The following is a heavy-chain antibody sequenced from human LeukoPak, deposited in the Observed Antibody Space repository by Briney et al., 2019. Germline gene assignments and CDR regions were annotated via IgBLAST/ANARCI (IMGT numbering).Heavy chain of an antibody. J-gene: IGHJ4*02. D-gene: IGHD3-16*01. Sequence: SETLSLTCTVSGYSISSGYYWGWIRQPPGKGLEWIGSIYHSGSTYYNPSLKSRVTISVDTSKNQFSLKLSSVTAADTAVYYCARDFHLGFDYWGQGILVTVSS. V-gene: IGHV4-38-2*02. CDR2: IYHSGST. CDR1: GYSISSGYY. CDR3: ARDFHLGFDY.